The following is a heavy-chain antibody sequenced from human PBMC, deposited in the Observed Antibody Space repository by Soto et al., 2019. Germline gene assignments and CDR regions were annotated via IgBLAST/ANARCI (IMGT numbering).Heavy chain of an antibody. CDR2: ISAYNGNT. CDR1: GYSFTRYV. CDR3: ARDGPPMDY. J-gene: IGHJ4*02. V-gene: IGHV1-18*01. Sequence: QVQLVQSGPEGKKPGASLKVSCKASGYSFTRYVFSWVRQPPGKGLEWMGWISAYNGNTKNQQKLQGRVIMTPDTSTSTTYMELRSLRSDDTAVYYCARDGPPMDYWGQGTLVTVSS. D-gene: IGHD2-2*01.